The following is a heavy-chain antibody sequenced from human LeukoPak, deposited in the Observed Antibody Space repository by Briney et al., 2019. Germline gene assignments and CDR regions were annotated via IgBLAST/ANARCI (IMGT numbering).Heavy chain of an antibody. Sequence: GGSLRLSCAASGFTFSSYSMNWVRQAPGKGLEWVSSISSSSSYIYYADSVKGRFTISRDNAKNSLYLQMNSLRAEDTAVYYCARVGAVWFGELSMDVWAKGPRSPSP. CDR3: ARVGAVWFGELSMDV. CDR2: ISSSSSYI. J-gene: IGHJ6*02. D-gene: IGHD3-10*01. CDR1: GFTFSSYS. V-gene: IGHV3-21*01.